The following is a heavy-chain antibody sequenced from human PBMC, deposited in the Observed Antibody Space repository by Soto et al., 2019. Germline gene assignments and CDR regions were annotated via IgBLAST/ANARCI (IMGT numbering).Heavy chain of an antibody. J-gene: IGHJ5*02. Sequence: SSETLSLTCTVSGGSISSSSYYWGGIRQPPGKGLEWIGSIYYSGSTYYNPSLKSRGTISVDTSKNQFSLKLSSMTAADPAVYYCARHEVRGADIWFDPWGKGPLVTVSS. V-gene: IGHV4-39*01. D-gene: IGHD3-10*01. CDR2: IYYSGST. CDR1: GGSISSSSYY. CDR3: ARHEVRGADIWFDP.